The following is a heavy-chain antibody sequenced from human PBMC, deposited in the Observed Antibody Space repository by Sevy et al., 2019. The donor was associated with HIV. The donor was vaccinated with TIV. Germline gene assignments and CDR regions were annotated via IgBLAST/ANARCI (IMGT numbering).Heavy chain of an antibody. CDR2: IRSKAYGGTT. CDR3: TRDPRPYSSSPFDY. J-gene: IGHJ4*02. Sequence: GGSLRLSCKASGFTFGDYAMSWFRQAPGKGLEWVGFIRSKAYGGTTEYAASVKGRFTISRDDSKSIAYLQMNSLKTEDTAVYYCTRDPRPYSSSPFDYWGQGTLVTVSS. CDR1: GFTFGDYA. D-gene: IGHD6-13*01. V-gene: IGHV3-49*03.